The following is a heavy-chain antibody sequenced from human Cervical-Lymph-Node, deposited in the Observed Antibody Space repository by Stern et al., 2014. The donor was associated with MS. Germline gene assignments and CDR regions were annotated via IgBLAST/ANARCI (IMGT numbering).Heavy chain of an antibody. J-gene: IGHJ5*02. D-gene: IGHD3-10*01. CDR2: VIPFVGTS. V-gene: IGHV1-69*06. CDR3: ARGSGDNWFGP. CDR1: GG. Sequence: QMQLVQSGAEVKKPGSSVKVSCKSSGGISWVRQAPGQGLEWMGGVIPFVGTSNYAQKFQGRVPITADTSTNTTYLHLSRLTSADTAVYYCARGSGDNWFGPWGQGTLVTVSS.